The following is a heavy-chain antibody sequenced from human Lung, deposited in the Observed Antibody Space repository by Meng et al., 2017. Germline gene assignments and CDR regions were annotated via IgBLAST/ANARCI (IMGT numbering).Heavy chain of an antibody. V-gene: IGHV4-30-4*01. CDR3: ARGQKGYFDL. J-gene: IGHJ2*01. Sequence: QVQLQESGPGLVKPPQTLSLTCTVSGGSISSSNYYWSWIRQPPGKGLEWSGHIYNSGSTYYNPSPKSRITISVDTSKNQFSLKLSSVTAADTAVYYCARGQKGYFDLWGRGTLVTVSS. CDR1: GGSISSSNYY. CDR2: IYNSGST.